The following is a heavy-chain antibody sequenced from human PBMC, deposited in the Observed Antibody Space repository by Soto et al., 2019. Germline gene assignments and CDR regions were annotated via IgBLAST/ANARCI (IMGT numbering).Heavy chain of an antibody. J-gene: IGHJ4*02. Sequence: GGSLRLSCAASGFTFSSYAMSWVRQAPGKGLEWVSAISGSGGSTYYADSVKGRFTISRDNSKNTLYLQMNSLRAEDTAVYYCAKAVVRGVITPGAYWGQGTLVTVS. V-gene: IGHV3-23*01. CDR3: AKAVVRGVITPGAY. D-gene: IGHD3-10*01. CDR2: ISGSGGST. CDR1: GFTFSSYA.